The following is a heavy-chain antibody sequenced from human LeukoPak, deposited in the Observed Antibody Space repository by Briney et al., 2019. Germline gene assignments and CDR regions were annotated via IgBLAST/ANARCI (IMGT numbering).Heavy chain of an antibody. CDR1: GYAFSSFG. J-gene: IGHJ6*02. D-gene: IGHD3-9*01. CDR3: ARTDIVNYYVMDV. V-gene: IGHV1-18*01. CDR2: ISVYKGNT. Sequence: ASVKVSCKASGYAFSSFGITCLRQAPGQGLEWMGWISVYKGNTIYAQKLQGRLTMTTDTSTTTVYMELRSLRSDDSAVYYCARTDIVNYYVMDVWGQGTTVTVSS.